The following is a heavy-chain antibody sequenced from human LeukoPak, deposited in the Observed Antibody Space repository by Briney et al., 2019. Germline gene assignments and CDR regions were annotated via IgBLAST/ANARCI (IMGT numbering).Heavy chain of an antibody. CDR2: LYSGETT. CDR3: ARVGDHFHWYLDL. Sequence: GGSLRLSCAASGFTVGTYYMNWVRRAPGKGLEWVSILYSGETTYYADSVKGRFIVSRDNSKNMLYLQMNALRAEDTAVYYCARVGDHFHWYLDLWGRGTVVTVSS. V-gene: IGHV3-53*01. J-gene: IGHJ2*01. CDR1: GFTVGTYY. D-gene: IGHD3-3*02.